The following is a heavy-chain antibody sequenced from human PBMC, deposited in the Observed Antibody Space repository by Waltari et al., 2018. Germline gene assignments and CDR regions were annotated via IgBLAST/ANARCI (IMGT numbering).Heavy chain of an antibody. V-gene: IGHV4-61*09. D-gene: IGHD1-26*01. CDR1: GGSISSGSYY. J-gene: IGHJ3*02. CDR3: ASAAEWELLIGDAFDI. CDR2: IYTSGST. Sequence: QVQLQESGPGLVKPSQTLSLTCTVSGGSISSGSYYWSWIRPPAGKGLEWIGYIYTSGSTNYNPSLKSRVTISVDTSKNQFSLKLSSVTAADTAVYYCASAAEWELLIGDAFDIWGQGTMVTVSS.